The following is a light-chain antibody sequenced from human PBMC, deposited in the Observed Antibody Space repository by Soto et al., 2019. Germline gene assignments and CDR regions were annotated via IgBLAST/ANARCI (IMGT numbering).Light chain of an antibody. CDR3: QQYRSSPWT. Sequence: ELVLTQSPGTLSLSPGERATLSCRASQSVSSSYLAWYQQTPGQAPRLLIYGASRRATGIADRFSGSGSGTDFTLTISRLEPEDFAVYYCQQYRSSPWTFGQGTKVDIK. V-gene: IGKV3-20*01. CDR2: GAS. CDR1: QSVSSSY. J-gene: IGKJ1*01.